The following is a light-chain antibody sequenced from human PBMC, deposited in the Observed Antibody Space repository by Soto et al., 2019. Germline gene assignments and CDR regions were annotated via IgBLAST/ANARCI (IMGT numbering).Light chain of an antibody. Sequence: EIVLTQSLVTLSLSTGERVTXSCRASQSVSSSYLAWYQQKPGQAPRLLIYGASSRATGIPDRFSGSGSGTDFTLTISRLEPEDFAVYYCQQYTNSPKTFGQGTKVDIK. CDR1: QSVSSSY. V-gene: IGKV3-20*01. J-gene: IGKJ1*01. CDR2: GAS. CDR3: QQYTNSPKT.